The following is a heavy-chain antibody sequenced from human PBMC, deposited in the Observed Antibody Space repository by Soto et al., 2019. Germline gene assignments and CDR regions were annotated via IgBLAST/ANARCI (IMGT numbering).Heavy chain of an antibody. J-gene: IGHJ1*01. CDR1: GFTFSSYA. D-gene: IGHD3-22*01. CDR2: ISYDGSNK. V-gene: IGHV3-30*14. CDR3: ARDRVESGYPEYFQH. Sequence: GGSLRLSCAASGFTFSSYAMHLVRQAPGKGLEWVALISYDGSNKEYADSVKGRFTISRDNSKNTLYLQMNSLRAEDTAVYYCARDRVESGYPEYFQHWGQGTLVTVYS.